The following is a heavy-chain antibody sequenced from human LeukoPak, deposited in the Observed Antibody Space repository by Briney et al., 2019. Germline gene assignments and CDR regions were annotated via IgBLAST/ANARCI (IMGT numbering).Heavy chain of an antibody. V-gene: IGHV4-34*01. CDR3: ASRAFLGYCSGGSCVNLDY. CDR2: INHSGST. Sequence: SETLSLTCAVYGGSFSGYYWSWVRQPPGKGLEWIGEINHSGSTNYNPSRKSRVTISVETSKKQFSRKRRSVAAADTAVYYCASRAFLGYCSGGSCVNLDYWGQGTLVTVSS. D-gene: IGHD2-15*01. J-gene: IGHJ4*02. CDR1: GGSFSGYY.